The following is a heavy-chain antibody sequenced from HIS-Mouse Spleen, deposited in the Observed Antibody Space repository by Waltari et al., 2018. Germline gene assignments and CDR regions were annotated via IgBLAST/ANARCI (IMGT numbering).Heavy chain of an antibody. CDR1: GYTFTSYD. Sequence: QVQLVQSGAEVKKPGASVKVSCKASGYTFTSYDTNWVRQATGQRLEWMGWMKPNSGNTGYAQNFQGRVTMTRNTSISTAYMELSSLRSEDTAVYYGARGPNWGSSFDYWGQGTLVTVSS. CDR2: MKPNSGNT. J-gene: IGHJ4*02. V-gene: IGHV1-8*02. D-gene: IGHD7-27*01. CDR3: ARGPNWGSSFDY.